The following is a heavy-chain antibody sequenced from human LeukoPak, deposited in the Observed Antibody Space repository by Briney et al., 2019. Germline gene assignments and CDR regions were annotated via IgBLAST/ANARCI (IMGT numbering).Heavy chain of an antibody. J-gene: IGHJ4*02. D-gene: IGHD2/OR15-2a*01. CDR3: ARSMDPPFDY. CDR1: GGSISNYY. Sequence: SETLSLTCSVSGGSISNYYWSWFRQPPGKGLEWIGYIHYSGSTNYNPSLRSRVTISVEKSKKQFSLRLTSVTAADTAVYYCARSMDPPFDYWGQGTLVIVSS. CDR2: IHYSGST. V-gene: IGHV4-59*08.